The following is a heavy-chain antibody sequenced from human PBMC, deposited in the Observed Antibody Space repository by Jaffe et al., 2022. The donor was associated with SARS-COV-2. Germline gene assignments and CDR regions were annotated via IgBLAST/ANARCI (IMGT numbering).Heavy chain of an antibody. V-gene: IGHV4-59*01. D-gene: IGHD6-6*01. Sequence: QVQLQESGPGLVKPSETLSLTCTVSGGSISSYYWSWIRQPPGKGLEWIAYIDYSGNTNYSPSLQSRVTISIDTSKNQFSLKLSSVTAADTAVYYCAREGSNSANWFDPWGQGTLVTVSS. CDR1: GGSISSYY. CDR3: AREGSNSANWFDP. CDR2: IDYSGNT. J-gene: IGHJ5*02.